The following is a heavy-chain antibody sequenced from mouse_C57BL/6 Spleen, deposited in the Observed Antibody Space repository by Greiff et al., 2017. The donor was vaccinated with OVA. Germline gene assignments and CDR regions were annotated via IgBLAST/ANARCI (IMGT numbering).Heavy chain of an antibody. V-gene: IGHV5-6*01. CDR2: ISSGGSYT. CDR3: ARRDYYGSSYGFAY. Sequence: EVQRVESGGDLVKPGGSLKLSCAASGFTFSSYGMSWVRQTPDKRLEWVATISSGGSYTYYPDSVKGRFTISRDNAKNTLYLQMSSLKSEDTAMYYCARRDYYGSSYGFAYWGQGTLVTVSA. D-gene: IGHD1-1*01. CDR1: GFTFSSYG. J-gene: IGHJ3*01.